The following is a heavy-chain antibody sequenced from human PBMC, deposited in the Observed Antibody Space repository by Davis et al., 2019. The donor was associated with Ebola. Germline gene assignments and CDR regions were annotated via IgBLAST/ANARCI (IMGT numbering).Heavy chain of an antibody. CDR1: GFSLSTSGMC. V-gene: IGHV2-70*11. D-gene: IGHD3-16*02. Sequence: SAPTLVKPTQTLTLTCTFSGFSLSTSGMCVSWIRQPPGKALEWLARLDWDDDKYYSTSLKTRLTISKDTSKNQVVLTMTNMDPVDTATYYCARVRLGELSVNYYYYYGMDVWGQGTTVTVSS. CDR2: LDWDDDK. CDR3: ARVRLGELSVNYYYYYGMDV. J-gene: IGHJ6*02.